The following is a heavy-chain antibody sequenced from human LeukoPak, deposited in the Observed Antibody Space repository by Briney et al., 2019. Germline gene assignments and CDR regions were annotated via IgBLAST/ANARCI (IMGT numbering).Heavy chain of an antibody. CDR3: ARHSIVGATTYYYYGMDV. J-gene: IGHJ6*02. D-gene: IGHD1-26*01. CDR1: GGSISSYY. V-gene: IGHV4-59*08. Sequence: SETLSLTCTVSGGSISSYYWSWIRQPPGKGLEWIGYIYYSGSTNYNPSLKSRVTISVDTSKNQFSLKLSSVTAADTAVYYCARHSIVGATTYYYYGMDVWGQGTRVTVSS. CDR2: IYYSGST.